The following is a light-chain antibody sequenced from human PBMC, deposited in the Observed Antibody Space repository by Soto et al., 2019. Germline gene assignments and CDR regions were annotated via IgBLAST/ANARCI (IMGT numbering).Light chain of an antibody. Sequence: DIPMTQSPSTLSASVGARVTITCRASQSISSWLAWYQQKPGKAPKLLIYKASSLESGVPSRFSGSGSGTEFTLTISSLQPDDFATYYCQQYNSYPSTFGQGTKLEIK. V-gene: IGKV1-5*03. CDR1: QSISSW. CDR2: KAS. CDR3: QQYNSYPST. J-gene: IGKJ2*01.